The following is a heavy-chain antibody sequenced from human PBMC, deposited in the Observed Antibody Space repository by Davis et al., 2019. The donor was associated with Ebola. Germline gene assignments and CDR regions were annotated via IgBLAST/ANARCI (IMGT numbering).Heavy chain of an antibody. D-gene: IGHD6-13*01. CDR2: IYTSGST. CDR3: ARVNSSSSWYTPYYYYYGMDV. CDR1: GGSISSGSYY. Sequence: PSETLSLTCTVSGGSISSGSYYWSWIRQPAGKGLEWIGHIYTSGSTNYNPSLKSRVTISVDTSKNQFSLKLSSVTAADTAVYYCARVNSSSSWYTPYYYYYGMDVWVQGTTVTVSS. J-gene: IGHJ6*02. V-gene: IGHV4-61*09.